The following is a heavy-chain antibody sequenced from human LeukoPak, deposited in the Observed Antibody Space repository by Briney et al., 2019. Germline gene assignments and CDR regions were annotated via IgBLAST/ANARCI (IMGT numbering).Heavy chain of an antibody. CDR1: GYSLTELS. Sequence: GASVKVSCKVSGYSLTELSIHWVRQAPGKGLEWMGSFDPEDGETIYAQNFQGRFTMTADTSTDTGYMELGSLRSEDTAVYFCATHRYYYDSSAYRLDYWGQGTLVTVSS. J-gene: IGHJ4*02. CDR2: FDPEDGET. V-gene: IGHV1-24*01. CDR3: ATHRYYYDSSAYRLDY. D-gene: IGHD3-22*01.